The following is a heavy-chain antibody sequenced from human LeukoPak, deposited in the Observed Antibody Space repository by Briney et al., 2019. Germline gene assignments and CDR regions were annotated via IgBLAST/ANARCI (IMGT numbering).Heavy chain of an antibody. J-gene: IGHJ5*02. CDR1: GYSISSGYD. CDR3: ARARNWLDP. CDR2: LYYSEST. V-gene: IGHV4-38-2*02. Sequence: SETLSLTCIVSGYSISSGYDWAWIRQPPGKGLEWIGSLYYSESTYSNPSLKSRVTISADTSKNQFSLKLSSVTAADTAVYSCARARNWLDPWGQGTLVTVSS.